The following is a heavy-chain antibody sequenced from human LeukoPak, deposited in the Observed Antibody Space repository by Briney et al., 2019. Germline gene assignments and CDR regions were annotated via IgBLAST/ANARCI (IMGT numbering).Heavy chain of an antibody. CDR1: GFTFSGSA. D-gene: IGHD1-1*01. CDR2: IRSKVNSYAT. CDR3: TRAGTKPSPVDY. V-gene: IGHV3-73*01. J-gene: IGHJ4*02. Sequence: GRSLRLSCAASGFTFSGSAMHWVRQASGKGLEWVGRIRSKVNSYATAYAASVKGRFTISRDDSKNTAYLQMNSLKTEDTAVYYCTRAGTKPSPVDYWGQGTLVTVSS.